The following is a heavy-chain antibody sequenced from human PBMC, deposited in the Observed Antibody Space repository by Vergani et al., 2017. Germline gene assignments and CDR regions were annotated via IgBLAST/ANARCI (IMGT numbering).Heavy chain of an antibody. CDR2: ISSSSSYI. Sequence: EVQLVESGGGLVKPGGSLRLSCAASGFTFSSYSMNWVRQAPGKGLEWVSSISSSSSYIYYADSVKGRFTISRDNAKNSLYLQMNSLRAEDTAVYYCARTCGGVIVGPGAYFDYWGQGTLVTVSS. CDR3: ARTCGGVIVGPGAYFDY. J-gene: IGHJ4*02. CDR1: GFTFSSYS. V-gene: IGHV3-21*01. D-gene: IGHD3-16*02.